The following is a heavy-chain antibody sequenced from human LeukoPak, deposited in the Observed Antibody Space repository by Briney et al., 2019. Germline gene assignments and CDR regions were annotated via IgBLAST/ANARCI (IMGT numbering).Heavy chain of an antibody. D-gene: IGHD5-18*01. V-gene: IGHV3-33*06. CDR1: GFTFSSYG. CDR2: IWYDGSSK. CDR3: AKAFIPPDTAMVKGY. Sequence: PGRSLRVSCAASGFTFSSYGMHWVRQAPGKGLEWVAVIWYDGSSKYYADSVKGRFTISRDNSRNTLYLQMNSLRAEDTAVYYWAKAFIPPDTAMVKGYLGQGTLVTVSS. J-gene: IGHJ4*02.